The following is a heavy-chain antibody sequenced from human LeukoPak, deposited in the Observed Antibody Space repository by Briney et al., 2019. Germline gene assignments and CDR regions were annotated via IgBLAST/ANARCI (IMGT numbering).Heavy chain of an antibody. CDR2: ISDSGDST. Sequence: GGSLRLSCAASGFTFEDYGMSWVRQAPGKGLEWVAVISDSGDSTYFADSVKGRFTISRDNSKNTLYLQMSSLRVDDTALYYCAKDRIAAAQGVYYWGQGTLVTVSS. D-gene: IGHD6-13*01. CDR3: AKDRIAAAQGVYY. CDR1: GFTFEDYG. J-gene: IGHJ4*02. V-gene: IGHV3-23*01.